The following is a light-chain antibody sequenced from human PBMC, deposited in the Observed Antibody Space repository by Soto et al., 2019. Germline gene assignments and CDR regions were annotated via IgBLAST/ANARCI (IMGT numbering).Light chain of an antibody. CDR2: TDN. V-gene: IGLV1-44*01. Sequence: QAVVTQPPSASGTPGQRVTISCSGSSSNIGGNAVNWYQQLLGTAPKLLIHTDNQRPSGVPDRFSGSKSGTSASLAISGLQSEDEADYYCAAWDDSLNGVVFGGGTKVTVL. CDR3: AAWDDSLNGVV. J-gene: IGLJ2*01. CDR1: SSNIGGNA.